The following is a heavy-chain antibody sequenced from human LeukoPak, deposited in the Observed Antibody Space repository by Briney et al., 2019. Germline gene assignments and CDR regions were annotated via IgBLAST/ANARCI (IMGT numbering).Heavy chain of an antibody. J-gene: IGHJ4*02. V-gene: IGHV1-69*06. CDR3: ARASYASGSYPLDY. CDR2: IVPIFGTA. CDR1: GYTFTSYG. Sequence: SVKVSCKASGYTFTSYGISWVRQAPGQGLEWMGGIVPIFGTADYAQKFQDRVTITADKSTTTTYMELSSLRSEDTAVYYCARASYASGSYPLDYWGQGTLVTVSS. D-gene: IGHD3-10*01.